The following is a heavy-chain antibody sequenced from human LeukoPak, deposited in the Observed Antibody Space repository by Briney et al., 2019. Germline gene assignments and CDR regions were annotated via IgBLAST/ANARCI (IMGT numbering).Heavy chain of an antibody. Sequence: GGSLRLSCAASGFTFSSYSMNWVRQAPGKGLEWVSSISSSSSYIYYADSVKGRFTISRDNAKNSLYLQMNSLRAEDTAVYYCARDAAAVISNWFDPWGQGTLVTVSS. CDR3: ARDAAAVISNWFDP. CDR2: ISSSSSYI. D-gene: IGHD2-2*02. J-gene: IGHJ5*02. V-gene: IGHV3-21*01. CDR1: GFTFSSYS.